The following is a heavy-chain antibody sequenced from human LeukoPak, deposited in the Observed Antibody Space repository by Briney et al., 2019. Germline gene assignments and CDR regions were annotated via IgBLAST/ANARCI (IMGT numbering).Heavy chain of an antibody. D-gene: IGHD3-10*01. CDR2: IIPIFGTA. CDR1: GGTFSSYA. Sequence: SVKVSCKASGGTFSSYAISWVRQAPGQGLEWMGGIIPIFGTANYAQKFQGRVTITADKSTSTAYMELSSLRSEDTAVYYCARAERYYGSGSSFDPWGQGTLVTVSS. J-gene: IGHJ5*02. CDR3: ARAERYYGSGSSFDP. V-gene: IGHV1-69*06.